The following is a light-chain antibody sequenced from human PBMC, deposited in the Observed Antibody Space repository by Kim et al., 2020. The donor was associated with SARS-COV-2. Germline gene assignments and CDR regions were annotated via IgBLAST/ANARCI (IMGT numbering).Light chain of an antibody. J-gene: IGKJ1*01. CDR1: QGISSY. Sequence: SASTGDRVTITCRASQGISSYLAWHQQKPGKAPKLLIYAASTLQSGVPSRFSGSGSGTDFTLTISCLQSEDFATYYCQQYYSYPPTFGQGTKVEI. CDR3: QQYYSYPPT. V-gene: IGKV1-8*01. CDR2: AAS.